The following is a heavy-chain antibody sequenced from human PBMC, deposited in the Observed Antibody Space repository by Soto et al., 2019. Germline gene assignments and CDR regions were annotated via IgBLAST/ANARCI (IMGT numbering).Heavy chain of an antibody. CDR2: IYYSGST. J-gene: IGHJ5*02. Sequence: QVQLQESGPGLVKPSQTLSLTCTVSGGSISSGGYYWSWSRQHPGKGLEWIGYIYYSGSTYYNPALKSRFTISVDTSNNHFSLKLMSVTASDTAVYYCARSVFPWGPGALGTVSS. V-gene: IGHV4-31*03. CDR3: ARSVFP. CDR1: GGSISSGGYY.